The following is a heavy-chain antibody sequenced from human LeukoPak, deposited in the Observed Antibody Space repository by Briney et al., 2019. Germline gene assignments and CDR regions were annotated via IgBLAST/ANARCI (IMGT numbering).Heavy chain of an antibody. J-gene: IGHJ3*02. D-gene: IGHD6-19*01. CDR1: GGSINGYY. V-gene: IGHV4-59*08. CDR3: ARQIALAGEWAFDI. Sequence: SETLSLTCTVSGGSINGYYWSWIRQPPGKGLQWIGSISYGGHTYYSPSLRSRVTISVDTSNNRFALKLSSVSAADTAVYYCARQIALAGEWAFDIWGQGTMVTVSS. CDR2: ISYGGHT.